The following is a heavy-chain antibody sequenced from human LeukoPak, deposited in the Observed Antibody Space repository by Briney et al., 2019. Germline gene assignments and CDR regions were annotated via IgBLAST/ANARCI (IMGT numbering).Heavy chain of an antibody. CDR1: GFTFSSYW. V-gene: IGHV3-21*01. D-gene: IGHD3-22*01. Sequence: GGSLRLSCVASGFTFSSYWMSWVRQAPGKGLEWVSSISISSSYIYYADSVKGRFTMSRDNAKNSLYLQMNSLRAEDTAVYYCARNPRSGYYLYYFDYWGQGTLVTVSS. CDR3: ARNPRSGYYLYYFDY. J-gene: IGHJ4*02. CDR2: ISISSSYI.